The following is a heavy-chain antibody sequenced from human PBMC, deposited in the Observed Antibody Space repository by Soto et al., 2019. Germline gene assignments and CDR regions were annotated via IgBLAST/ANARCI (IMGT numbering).Heavy chain of an antibody. CDR3: AKVFNYVSWSYYFDY. J-gene: IGHJ4*02. CDR2: ISGSGGST. D-gene: IGHD4-4*01. Sequence: GGSLRLSCAASGFTFSSYAMSWVRQAPGKGLEWVSAISGSGGSTYYADSVKGRFTISRDNSKNTLYLQMNSLRAEDTAVYYCAKVFNYVSWSYYFDYWGQGTLVTVSS. CDR1: GFTFSSYA. V-gene: IGHV3-23*01.